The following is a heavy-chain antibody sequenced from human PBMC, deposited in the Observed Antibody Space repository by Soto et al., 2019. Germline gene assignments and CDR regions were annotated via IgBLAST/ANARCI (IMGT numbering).Heavy chain of an antibody. V-gene: IGHV3-48*01. CDR2: ISSSSSTI. Sequence: EVQLVESGGGLVQPGGSLRLSCAASGFTFSSYSMNWVRQAPGKGLEWVSYISSSSSTIYYADSVKGRFTISRDNAKNSLYLQMNSLRAEDTAVYYCARVGQLLVYYYYYMDVWGKGTTVTVSS. J-gene: IGHJ6*03. D-gene: IGHD2-2*01. CDR3: ARVGQLLVYYYYYMDV. CDR1: GFTFSSYS.